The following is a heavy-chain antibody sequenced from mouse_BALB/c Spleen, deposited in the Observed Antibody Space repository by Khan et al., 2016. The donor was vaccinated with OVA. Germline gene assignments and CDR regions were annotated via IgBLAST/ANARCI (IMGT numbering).Heavy chain of an antibody. J-gene: IGHJ3*01. Sequence: QVQLQQSGPGLVQPSQSLSITCTVSGFSLTTYGVHWVRQSPGKGLEWLGLIWSGGKTDYNAAFISRLSITKDNSKSQVFFKMNSLQADDTAMYYCARNSYMYDFTYWGQGTLVTVSA. V-gene: IGHV2-2*01. CDR2: IWSGGKT. CDR3: ARNSYMYDFTY. D-gene: IGHD2-14*01. CDR1: GFSLTTYG.